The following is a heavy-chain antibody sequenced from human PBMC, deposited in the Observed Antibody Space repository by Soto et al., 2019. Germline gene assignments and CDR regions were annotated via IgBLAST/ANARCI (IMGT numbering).Heavy chain of an antibody. CDR1: GGSISSSSYY. Sequence: PSETLSLTCAVSGGSISSSSYYWSWIRQPPGKGLEWIGSIYYTGTTYFHPSLQSRVTMSVDTSKNQFSLRLTSVTAADTAVYYCARLVTGTANWFDPWGQGTLVT. J-gene: IGHJ5*02. CDR2: IYYTGTT. V-gene: IGHV4-39*01. D-gene: IGHD1-7*01. CDR3: ARLVTGTANWFDP.